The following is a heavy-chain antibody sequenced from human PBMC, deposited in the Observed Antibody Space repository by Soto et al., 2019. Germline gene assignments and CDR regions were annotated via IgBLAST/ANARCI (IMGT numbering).Heavy chain of an antibody. CDR3: ARRGSGSYYAY. J-gene: IGHJ4*02. CDR1: GFTFSSYA. V-gene: IGHV3-23*01. CDR2: ISGSGGST. D-gene: IGHD1-26*01. Sequence: EVQLLESGGGLVQPGGSLRLSCAASGFTFSSYAMRWVRQAPGKGLEWVSAISGSGGSTYYADSVKGRFTGSRDTSKNTLYLQMNCLRAEDTAVYYCARRGSGSYYAYWGQGTLVTVSS.